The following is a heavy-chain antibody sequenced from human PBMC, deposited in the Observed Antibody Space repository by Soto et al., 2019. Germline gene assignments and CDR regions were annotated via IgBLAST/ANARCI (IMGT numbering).Heavy chain of an antibody. CDR3: ARGGFGSSYRLDY. V-gene: IGHV1-69*01. CDR1: GGTLSNYA. D-gene: IGHD6-6*01. CDR2: IIPMFGTA. Sequence: QVQLVQSGAEVKKPGSSVKVSCKASGGTLSNYAINWVRQAPGQGLEWMGGIIPMFGTANYAQKFQGRVTITADGSTSTAYMELSSLRSEDTAVYYCARGGFGSSYRLDYWGQGTLVAVSS. J-gene: IGHJ4*02.